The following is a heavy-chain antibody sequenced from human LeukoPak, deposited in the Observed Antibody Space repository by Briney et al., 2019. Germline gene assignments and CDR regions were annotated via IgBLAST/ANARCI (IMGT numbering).Heavy chain of an antibody. CDR1: RFSFTTYT. V-gene: IGHV3-30*04. CDR2: ISDDGKNK. CDR3: ARVGVSVGGPDY. D-gene: IGHD1-26*01. Sequence: PGRSLRLSCAAARFSFTTYTMQWVRQAPGKGLEWVAGISDDGKNKFYADSVKGRFTISRDNSQNTLYLQMNSLRPEDTAVFYCARVGVSVGGPDYWGPGTLVTVSS. J-gene: IGHJ4*02.